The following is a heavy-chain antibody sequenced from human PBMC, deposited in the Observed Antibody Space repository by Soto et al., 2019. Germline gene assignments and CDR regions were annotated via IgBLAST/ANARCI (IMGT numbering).Heavy chain of an antibody. Sequence: ASVKVSCKASGGTFSSYAISWVRQAPGQGLEWMGGIIPIFGTANYAQKFQGRVTITADESASTAYMEPSSLRSEDTAVYYCATLYCTNGVCYDRYFDYWGQGTLVTVSS. D-gene: IGHD2-8*01. V-gene: IGHV1-69*13. CDR2: IIPIFGTA. CDR3: ATLYCTNGVCYDRYFDY. CDR1: GGTFSSYA. J-gene: IGHJ4*02.